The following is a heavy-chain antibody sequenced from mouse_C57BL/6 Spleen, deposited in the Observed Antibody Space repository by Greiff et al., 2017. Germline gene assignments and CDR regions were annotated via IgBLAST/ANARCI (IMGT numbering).Heavy chain of an antibody. V-gene: IGHV5-6*01. J-gene: IGHJ4*01. CDR3: ARPIYDDYGGYAMDY. CDR2: ISSGGSYT. CDR1: GFTFSSYG. Sequence: EVQLVESGGDLVKPGGSLKLSCAASGFTFSSYGMSWVRQTPDKRLEWVATISSGGSYTYYPDSVKGRFTISGDNAKNTLYLQMSSLKSEDTAMYYCARPIYDDYGGYAMDYWGKGTSVTVSS. D-gene: IGHD2-4*01.